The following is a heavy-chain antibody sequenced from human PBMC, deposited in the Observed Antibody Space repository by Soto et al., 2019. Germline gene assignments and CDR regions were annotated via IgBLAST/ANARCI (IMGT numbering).Heavy chain of an antibody. CDR1: GGSFCGYY. V-gene: IGHV4-34*01. CDR3: ARGNLNTAMVTSDFDY. D-gene: IGHD5-18*01. Sequence: SETTSLTCAVYGGSFCGYYWSWIRQPPGKGLEWIGEINHSGSTNYNPSLKSRVTISVDTSKNQFSLKLSSVTAADTAVYYCARGNLNTAMVTSDFDYWGQGTLVTVSS. CDR2: INHSGST. J-gene: IGHJ4*02.